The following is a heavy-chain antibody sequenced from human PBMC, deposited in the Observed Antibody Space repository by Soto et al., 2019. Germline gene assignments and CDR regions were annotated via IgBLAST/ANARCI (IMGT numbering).Heavy chain of an antibody. Sequence: SVKVSFKASGGTFSSYAISWLRQAPGQGLEWMGGIIPIFGTANYAQKFQGRVTITADESTSTAYMELSSLRSEDTAVYYCARVKGGTWWFDPWGQGTLVTAPQ. D-gene: IGHD3-16*01. V-gene: IGHV1-69*13. CDR2: IIPIFGTA. CDR1: GGTFSSYA. CDR3: ARVKGGTWWFDP. J-gene: IGHJ5*02.